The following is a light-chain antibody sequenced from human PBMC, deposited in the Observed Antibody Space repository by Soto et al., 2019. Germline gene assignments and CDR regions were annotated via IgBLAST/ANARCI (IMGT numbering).Light chain of an antibody. CDR2: GAS. CDR1: QSVSSSY. CDR3: QQYDNSPWT. J-gene: IGKJ1*01. Sequence: EIVLTQSPGTLSLSPGEGATLSCRASQSVSSSYLAWYQQKPGQAPRLLIYGASSRATGIPDRFSGGGSGTDFTLTISRLEPEDFAVYYCQQYDNSPWTFGRGTKVEI. V-gene: IGKV3-20*01.